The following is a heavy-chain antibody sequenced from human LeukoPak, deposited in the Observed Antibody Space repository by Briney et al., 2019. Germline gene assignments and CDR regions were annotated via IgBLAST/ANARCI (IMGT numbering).Heavy chain of an antibody. CDR3: AREAYDFWSGRDAYYGMDV. V-gene: IGHV1-46*01. J-gene: IGHJ6*02. Sequence: ASVKVSCKASGDTFTNYYMHWVRQAPGQGFEWLGIIDPSGDTTNYAQKLQGRVTMSRDTSTSSVYMDLSSLRSEDTAVYYCAREAYDFWSGRDAYYGMDVWGQGTTVTVSS. CDR2: IDPSGDTT. CDR1: GDTFTNYY. D-gene: IGHD3-3*01.